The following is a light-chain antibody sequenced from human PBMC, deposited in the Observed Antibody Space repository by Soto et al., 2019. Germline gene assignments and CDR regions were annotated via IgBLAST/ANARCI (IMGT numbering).Light chain of an antibody. CDR1: SSDVGSYNL. J-gene: IGLJ1*01. CDR3: CSYASSSTLYV. CDR2: EGS. V-gene: IGLV2-23*01. Sequence: QSALTQPASVSGSPGQSMTISCTGTSSDVGSYNLVSWYQQHPGKAPKLMIYEGSKRPSGVSNRFSGSKSGNTASLTISGLQTEDEADYYCCSYASSSTLYVFGTGTKLTVL.